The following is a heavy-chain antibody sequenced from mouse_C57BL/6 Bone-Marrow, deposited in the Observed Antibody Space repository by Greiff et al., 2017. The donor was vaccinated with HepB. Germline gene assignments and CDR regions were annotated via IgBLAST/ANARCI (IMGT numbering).Heavy chain of an antibody. CDR1: GFSLTSYG. Sequence: QVQLKESGPGLVAPSQSLSITCTVSGFSLTSYGVHWVRQPPGKGLEWLVVIWSDGSTTYNSALKSRLSIRKDNPKSQVSLKMNSLQTDYTAMYYCARRDYEGAMDYWGQGTSVTVSS. J-gene: IGHJ4*01. D-gene: IGHD2-4*01. CDR3: ARRDYEGAMDY. CDR2: IWSDGST. V-gene: IGHV2-6*03.